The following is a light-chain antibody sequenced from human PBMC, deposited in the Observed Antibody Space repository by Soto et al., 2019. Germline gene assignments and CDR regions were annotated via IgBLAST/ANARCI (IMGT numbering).Light chain of an antibody. J-gene: IGKJ4*01. CDR1: QSINRD. Sequence: EIVMTQSPVTLSVSPGNRDTLSCRASQSINRDVAWYQQKPGQAPRLLIFAASTRATGVPARFSGSGSGTEFTLTISSLQSEDFAVYFCQQYDSRPLTFGGGTKVEIQ. CDR2: AAS. CDR3: QQYDSRPLT. V-gene: IGKV3-15*01.